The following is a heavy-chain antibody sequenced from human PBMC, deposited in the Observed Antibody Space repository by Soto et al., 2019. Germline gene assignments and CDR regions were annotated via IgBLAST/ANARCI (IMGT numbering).Heavy chain of an antibody. CDR1: GFSFSDHY. J-gene: IGHJ6*02. CDR2: SRDKANSYTT. CDR3: ARASGGMDV. V-gene: IGHV3-72*01. D-gene: IGHD1-1*01. Sequence: EVQLVESGGGLVQPGGSLRLSCAVSGFSFSDHYMDWVRQAPGKGLEWVGRSRDKANSYTTEYAASVKGRFTISRDDSENSLFLQMNSLESEDTAVYYCARASGGMDVWGQGTTVTVSS.